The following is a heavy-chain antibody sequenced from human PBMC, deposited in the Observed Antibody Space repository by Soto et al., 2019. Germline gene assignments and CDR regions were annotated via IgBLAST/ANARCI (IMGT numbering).Heavy chain of an antibody. CDR2: IKQDGSEK. V-gene: IGHV3-7*01. J-gene: IGHJ3*02. CDR1: GFTISSYW. Sequence: PGGSLRLSCAASGFTISSYWMSWVRQAPGKGLEWVANIKQDGSEKYYVDSVKGRFTISRDNAKNSLYLQMNSLRAEDTAVYYCARGFLWFGEYAFDIWGQGTMVTVSS. CDR3: ARGFLWFGEYAFDI. D-gene: IGHD3-10*01.